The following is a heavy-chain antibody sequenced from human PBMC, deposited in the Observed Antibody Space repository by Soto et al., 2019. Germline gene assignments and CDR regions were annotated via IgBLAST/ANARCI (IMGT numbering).Heavy chain of an antibody. Sequence: PGESLKISCKGSGYSFTSYWISWVRQMPGQGLEWMGRIDPSDSYTNYSPSFQGHVTISADKSISTAYLQWSSLKASDTAMYYCVDSSRWYGNYYYGMDVWGQGTTVTVSS. CDR1: GYSFTSYW. D-gene: IGHD6-13*01. CDR2: IDPSDSYT. V-gene: IGHV5-10-1*01. J-gene: IGHJ6*02. CDR3: VDSSRWYGNYYYGMDV.